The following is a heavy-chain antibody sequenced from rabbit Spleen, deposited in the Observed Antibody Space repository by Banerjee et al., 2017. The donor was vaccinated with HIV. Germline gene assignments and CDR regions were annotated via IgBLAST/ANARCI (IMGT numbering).Heavy chain of an antibody. D-gene: IGHD6-1*01. CDR1: GFTLSSYW. CDR2: INSGSGSI. CDR3: ARGTYNSYQL. Sequence: QEQLVESGGGLVKPGASLTLTCTASGFTLSSYWMSWVRQAPGKGLEWIGCINSGSGSIYYATWAKGRFTISKASSTTVTLQMTSLTVADTATYFCARGTYNSYQLWGPGTLVTVS. V-gene: IGHV1S45*01. J-gene: IGHJ4*01.